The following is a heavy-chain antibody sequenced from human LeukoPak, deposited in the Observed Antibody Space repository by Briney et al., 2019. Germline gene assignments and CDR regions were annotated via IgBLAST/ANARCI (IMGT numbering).Heavy chain of an antibody. V-gene: IGHV5-51*01. J-gene: IGHJ6*02. Sequence: GESLKTSCKGSGYSFTSYWIGWVRQMPGKGLEWMGIIYPGDSDTRYSPSFQGQATISADKSISTAYLQWSSLKASDTAMYYCARIPTASFYYYYGMDVWGQGTTVTVSS. D-gene: IGHD2-2*01. CDR2: IYPGDSDT. CDR1: GYSFTSYW. CDR3: ARIPTASFYYYYGMDV.